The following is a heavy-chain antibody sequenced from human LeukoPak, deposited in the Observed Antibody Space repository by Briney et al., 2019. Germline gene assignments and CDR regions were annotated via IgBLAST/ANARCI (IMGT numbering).Heavy chain of an antibody. D-gene: IGHD6-19*01. V-gene: IGHV4-30-4*08. CDR1: GGSISSGDYY. CDR2: IYYSGST. J-gene: IGHJ4*02. CDR3: ARAGSSGWYVNY. Sequence: LSLTCTVSGGSISSGDYYWSWIRQPPGKGREWIGYIYYSGSTYYNPSLKSRVTISVDTSKNQFSLKLSSVTAADTAVYYCARAGSSGWYVNYWGQGTLVTVSS.